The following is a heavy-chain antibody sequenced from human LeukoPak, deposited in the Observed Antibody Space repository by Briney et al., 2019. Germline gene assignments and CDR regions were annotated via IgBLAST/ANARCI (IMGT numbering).Heavy chain of an antibody. D-gene: IGHD4/OR15-4a*01. CDR3: ARDPGAFPYFFDC. V-gene: IGHV3-23*01. J-gene: IGHJ4*02. CDR2: ISGDGVSP. CDR1: GFTFNNYA. Sequence: GGSLRLSCAASGFTFNNYALTWVRQTPGKGLECVSAISGDGVSPYYADSVRGRFTISRHNSKNTLYLQMNSLRVEDTAVYFCARDPGAFPYFFDCWGQGTLVTVSS.